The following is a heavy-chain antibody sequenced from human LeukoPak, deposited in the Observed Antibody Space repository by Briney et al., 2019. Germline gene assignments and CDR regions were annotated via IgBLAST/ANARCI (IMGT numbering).Heavy chain of an antibody. D-gene: IGHD6-13*01. Sequence: GGSLRLSCAASGFTFSDYYMTWIRQAPGKGLEWVSYISSSGSTIYYADSVKGRFTISRGNAKNSLYLQMNSLRAEDTAVYYCARRCSSSCRAFDIWGQGTMVTVSS. V-gene: IGHV3-11*01. CDR1: GFTFSDYY. J-gene: IGHJ3*02. CDR3: ARRCSSSCRAFDI. CDR2: ISSSGSTI.